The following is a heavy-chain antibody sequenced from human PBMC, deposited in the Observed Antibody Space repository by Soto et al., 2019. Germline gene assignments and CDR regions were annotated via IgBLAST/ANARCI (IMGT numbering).Heavy chain of an antibody. Sequence: PGGSLRLSFSASGFAFSSYATHWVRLAPGKGLEYVSAISINGGSTYYADSVKGRFTIYRDNSKNTLYPQMSSLRADDTAVYYCARGRVRRPQSGYDLGGYEYYGREGGGQGTTVTVAS. J-gene: IGHJ6*02. CDR2: ISINGGST. CDR1: GFAFSSYA. D-gene: IGHD5-12*01. CDR3: ARGRVRRPQSGYDLGGYEYYGREG. V-gene: IGHV3-64D*06.